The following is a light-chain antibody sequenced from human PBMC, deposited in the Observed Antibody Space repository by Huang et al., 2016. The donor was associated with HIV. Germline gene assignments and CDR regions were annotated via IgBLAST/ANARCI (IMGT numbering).Light chain of an antibody. V-gene: IGKV3-15*01. Sequence: EIVMTQSPATLSVSPGERATLSCRASQSVSTNLAWYQQKPGQAPRLLIYDASTRAIGIPARFSGSGSGTEFTLTISSLQSEDFVVYYCQHYNNWPQTFGLGTKVEIK. CDR3: QHYNNWPQT. CDR2: DAS. J-gene: IGKJ1*01. CDR1: QSVSTN.